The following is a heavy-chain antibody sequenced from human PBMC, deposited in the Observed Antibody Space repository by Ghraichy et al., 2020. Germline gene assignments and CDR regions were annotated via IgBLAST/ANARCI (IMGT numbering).Heavy chain of an antibody. Sequence: SETLSLTCAVSDGSFSGYYWNWIRQPPGRGLEWIGEINHSGNTNYNPSLKSRVTISLDTSQNQFSLKLSSVTAADTAVYYCARGVGASPWFAYWGPGNLVTVSP. V-gene: IGHV4-34*01. J-gene: IGHJ4*02. D-gene: IGHD1-26*01. CDR2: INHSGNT. CDR1: DGSFSGYY. CDR3: ARGVGASPWFAY.